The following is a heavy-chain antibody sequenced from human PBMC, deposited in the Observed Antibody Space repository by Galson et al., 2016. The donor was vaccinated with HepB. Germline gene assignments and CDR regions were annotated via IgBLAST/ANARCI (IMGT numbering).Heavy chain of an antibody. Sequence: SETLSPTCTVAGGPISSFYWSWIRPPPGKGLGWIGFIFYSGRTNYNHSRKSRLTISVDTSKNQSSLKLSSVTAADTAVYFCAKHMMVTSNYFYKGMVLWGQGTTVTVSS. CDR2: IFYSGRT. CDR3: AKHMMVTSNYFYKGMVL. V-gene: IGHV4-59*08. D-gene: IGHD2-21*02. J-gene: IGHJ6*02. CDR1: GGPISSFY.